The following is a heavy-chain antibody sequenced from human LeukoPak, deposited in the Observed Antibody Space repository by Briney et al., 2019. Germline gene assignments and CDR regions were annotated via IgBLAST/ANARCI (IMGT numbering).Heavy chain of an antibody. J-gene: IGHJ4*02. CDR3: ARVRGYGSESFDY. CDR2: INTDGSST. V-gene: IGHV3-74*01. CDR1: GFTFSSYW. Sequence: SGGSLRLSCAASGFTFSSYWMHWVRQAPGKGLVWVSRINTDGSSTSYADSVKGRFTISRDNAKNTLYLQMNSLRAEDTAIYYCARVRGYGSESFDYWGQGTLVTVSS. D-gene: IGHD3-10*01.